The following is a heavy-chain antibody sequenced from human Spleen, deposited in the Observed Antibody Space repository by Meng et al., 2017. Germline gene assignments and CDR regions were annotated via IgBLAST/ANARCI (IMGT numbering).Heavy chain of an antibody. CDR2: INPTNGGT. Sequence: QVQLLQTETEVKKSGASVRVSCKAAGHPFTGYYLHWLRQAPGQGLEWMGRINPTNGGTKYAQKFQGRVTMTRDTSISTAYMELSRLRSDDTAVYYCASSYGYSSSWYFDYWGQGTLVTVSS. V-gene: IGHV1-2*06. J-gene: IGHJ4*02. CDR3: ASSYGYSSSWYFDY. D-gene: IGHD6-13*01. CDR1: GHPFTGYY.